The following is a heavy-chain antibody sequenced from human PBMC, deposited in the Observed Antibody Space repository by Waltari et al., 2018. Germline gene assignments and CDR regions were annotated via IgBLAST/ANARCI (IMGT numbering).Heavy chain of an antibody. CDR3: ARGPSRYYFDY. CDR2: IYYSGST. J-gene: IGHJ4*02. CDR1: GGSISTYY. Sequence: QVKLQESGPGLVKPSETLSLTCTVSGGSISTYYWSWIRQPPGKGLEWIGYIYYSGSTNYNSSLKSRVTISVDTSKNQFSLKLSSVTAADTAVFFCARGPSRYYFDYWGQGTLVTVSS. V-gene: IGHV4-59*01.